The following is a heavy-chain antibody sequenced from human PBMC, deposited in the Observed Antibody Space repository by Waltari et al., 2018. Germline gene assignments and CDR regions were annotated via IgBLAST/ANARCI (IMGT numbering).Heavy chain of an antibody. CDR3: ARVVVAASTTVWFDP. J-gene: IGHJ5*02. CDR2: IYYSGST. D-gene: IGHD2-15*01. Sequence: QVQLQESGPGLVKPSETLSLTCTVSGGPISSYYWSWIRQPPGKGLEWIGYIYYSGSTNYNPSLKSRVTISVDTSKNQFSLKLSSVTAADTAVYYCARVVVAASTTVWFDPWGQGTLVTVSS. CDR1: GGPISSYY. V-gene: IGHV4-59*01.